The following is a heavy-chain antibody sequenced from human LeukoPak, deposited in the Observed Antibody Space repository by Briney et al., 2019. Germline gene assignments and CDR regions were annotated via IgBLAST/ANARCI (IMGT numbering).Heavy chain of an antibody. CDR2: LYYSGAT. Sequence: PSETLSLTCTVSGDSITSSTYYWGWIRQPPGKGLEWIGSLYYSGATHDNPSLKSRLIISVDTSKNQFSLKLTSVTAADTAIYYCVRGGLYRSRNWFDTWGQGTLVTVSS. V-gene: IGHV4-39*07. J-gene: IGHJ5*02. CDR1: GDSITSSTYY. D-gene: IGHD6-19*01. CDR3: VRGGLYRSRNWFDT.